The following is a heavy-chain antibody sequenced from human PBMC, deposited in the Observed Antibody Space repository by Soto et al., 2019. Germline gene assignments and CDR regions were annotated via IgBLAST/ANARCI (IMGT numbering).Heavy chain of an antibody. CDR2: ISGSGGST. J-gene: IGHJ6*02. D-gene: IGHD4-17*01. CDR3: ATGHMTTVAPPKSYYYYGMDV. V-gene: IGHV3-23*01. Sequence: PGGSLRLSCAASGFTFSSYAMSWVRQAPGKGLEWVSAISGSGGSTYYADSVKGRFTISRDNSKNTLYLQMNSLRAEDTAVYYCATGHMTTVAPPKSYYYYGMDVWGQGTTVTVSS. CDR1: GFTFSSYA.